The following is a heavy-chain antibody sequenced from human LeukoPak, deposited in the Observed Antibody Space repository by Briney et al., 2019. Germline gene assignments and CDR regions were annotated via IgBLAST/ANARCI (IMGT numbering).Heavy chain of an antibody. CDR3: ASRLGYSYASDAFDI. CDR1: GYCFTSCW. V-gene: IGHV5-51*01. D-gene: IGHD5-18*01. CDR2: IYPGDSDT. J-gene: IGHJ3*02. Sequence: GESLKICCKGSGYCFTSCWIGWGREMGGEGLEWVGIIYPGDSDTRYSPSFQSQGTITADKATSTAYLQWSSLKASDTAMYYCASRLGYSYASDAFDIWGQGTLVTVSS.